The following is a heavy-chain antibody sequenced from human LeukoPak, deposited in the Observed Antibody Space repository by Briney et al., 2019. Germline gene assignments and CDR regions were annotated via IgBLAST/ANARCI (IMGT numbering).Heavy chain of an antibody. CDR2: IKEDGSEI. J-gene: IGHJ4*02. V-gene: IGHV3-7*03. CDR3: ARGDKIRLGSPIVHSSGWYMFDY. D-gene: IGHD6-19*01. CDR1: GFNFSTYW. Sequence: GGSLKLSCAASGFNFSTYWMTWVRQVPGKGLEWVANIKEDGSEIYYVDAVKGRFSISRDNAKNSLYLQMNSLRAEDTALYYCARGDKIRLGSPIVHSSGWYMFDYWGQGTLVTVSS.